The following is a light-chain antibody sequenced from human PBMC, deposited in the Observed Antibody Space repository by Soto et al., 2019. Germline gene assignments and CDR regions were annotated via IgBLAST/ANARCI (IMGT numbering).Light chain of an antibody. CDR1: QSISGNY. CDR2: GES. Sequence: EIGLTQSPGTLAFSPCGGGNRACRASQSISGNYLAWYQQKPGQAPRLLIYGESNRATGIPERFRGSGSGTDFTLTISRLEPQDSAIYYCQQYVISVPFGTGTRLEIK. CDR3: QQYVISVP. J-gene: IGKJ5*01. V-gene: IGKV3-20*01.